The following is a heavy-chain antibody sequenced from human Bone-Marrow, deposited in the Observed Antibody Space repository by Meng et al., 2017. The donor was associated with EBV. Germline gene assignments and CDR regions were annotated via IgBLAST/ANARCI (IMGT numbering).Heavy chain of an antibody. V-gene: IGHV3-33*01. Sequence: VQLVGDGGGVVQPGRSLRVSCAAFGFTFTNYGMHWVRQAPGKGMEWVALIWYDGSNEFYADSVKGRFTISRDNSKNTLYLQMNNLRAEDTALYYCASSTPGGRPDYWGQGTLVTVSS. CDR2: IWYDGSNE. CDR1: GFTFTNYG. J-gene: IGHJ4*02. D-gene: IGHD3-16*01. CDR3: ASSTPGGRPDY.